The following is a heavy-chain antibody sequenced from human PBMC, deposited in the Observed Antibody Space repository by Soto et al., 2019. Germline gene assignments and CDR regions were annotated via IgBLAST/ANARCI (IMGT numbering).Heavy chain of an antibody. CDR1: GFTVSSNY. Sequence: GGSLRLSCAASGFTVSSNYMTWVRQAPGKGLEWVSVIYSDGTTYYADSVKGRFTISRDNSKNTLYLQMNSLRAEDTAVYYCARDRYSKSDYKYGMDVWGQGTTVTVSS. J-gene: IGHJ6*02. D-gene: IGHD6-13*01. CDR2: IYSDGTT. CDR3: ARDRYSKSDYKYGMDV. V-gene: IGHV3-53*01.